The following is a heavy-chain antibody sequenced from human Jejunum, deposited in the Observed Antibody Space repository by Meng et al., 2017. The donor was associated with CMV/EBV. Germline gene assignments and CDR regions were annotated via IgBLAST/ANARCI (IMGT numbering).Heavy chain of an antibody. CDR2: IKEDGSEM. J-gene: IGHJ4*02. D-gene: IGHD3-16*01. CDR3: ARDGGRKEDY. Sequence: GAAAGFTFRNYWMTWVRQAPGKGLEWVANIKEDGSEMYYVDSVKGRFTISRDNTKNSLYLQMISLRAEDTAVYYCARDGGRKEDYWGQGTRVTVSS. V-gene: IGHV3-7*01. CDR1: GFTFRNYW.